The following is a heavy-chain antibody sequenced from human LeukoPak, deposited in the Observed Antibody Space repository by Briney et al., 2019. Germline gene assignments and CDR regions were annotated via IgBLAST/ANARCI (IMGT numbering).Heavy chain of an antibody. J-gene: IGHJ6*02. Sequence: ASVKVSCKDSGYTLTGYYMHWVRQAPGQGLEWMGWINPNSGGTNYAQKFQGRVTMTRDTSISTAYMELSRLRSDDTAVYYCATLDWGSGSYYYYYGMDVWGQGTTVTVSS. CDR3: ATLDWGSGSYYYYYGMDV. D-gene: IGHD7-27*01. CDR1: GYTLTGYY. V-gene: IGHV1-2*02. CDR2: INPNSGGT.